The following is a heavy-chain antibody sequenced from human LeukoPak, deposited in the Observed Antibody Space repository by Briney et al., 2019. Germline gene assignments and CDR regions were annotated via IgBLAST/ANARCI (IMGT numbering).Heavy chain of an antibody. V-gene: IGHV3-23*01. CDR3: ARGRGYYFGY. CDR1: GFTFSSYA. CDR2: ISGSGGST. Sequence: GGSLRLSCAASGFTFSSYAMSWVRQAPGKGLEWVSAISGSGGSTYYADSVKGRFTISRDNAKNSLYLQMNSLRAEDTAVYYCARGRGYYFGYWGQGTLVTVSS. D-gene: IGHD5-12*01. J-gene: IGHJ4*02.